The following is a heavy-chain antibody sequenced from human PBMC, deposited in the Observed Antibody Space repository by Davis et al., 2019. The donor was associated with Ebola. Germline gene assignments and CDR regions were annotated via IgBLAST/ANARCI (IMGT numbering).Heavy chain of an antibody. J-gene: IGHJ3*02. CDR3: AREGYGSGSYPDAFDI. CDR2: INPSGGST. Sequence: AASVKVSCKASGYTFTSYYMHWVRQAPGQGLEWMGIINPSGGSTSYAQKFQGRVTMTRDTSTSTVYMELSSLRSEDTAVYYCAREGYGSGSYPDAFDIWGQGTMVTVSS. CDR1: GYTFTSYY. V-gene: IGHV1-46*01. D-gene: IGHD3-10*01.